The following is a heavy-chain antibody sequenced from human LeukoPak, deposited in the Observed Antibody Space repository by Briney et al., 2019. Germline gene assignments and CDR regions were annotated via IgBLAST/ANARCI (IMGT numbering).Heavy chain of an antibody. CDR3: ARHPKSGYTGYESDY. V-gene: IGHV4-59*01. CDR2: IYYSGST. J-gene: IGHJ4*02. Sequence: SETLSLTCTVSGGSISSYYWSWIRQPPGKGLEWIGYIYYSGSTNYNPSLKSRVTISVDTSKNQFSLKLSSVTAADTAVYYCARHPKSGYTGYESDYWGQGTLVTVSS. D-gene: IGHD5-12*01. CDR1: GGSISSYY.